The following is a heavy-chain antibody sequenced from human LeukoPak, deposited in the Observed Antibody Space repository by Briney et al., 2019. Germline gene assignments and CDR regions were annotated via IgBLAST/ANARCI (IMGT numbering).Heavy chain of an antibody. CDR2: INPDSGGT. V-gene: IGHV1-2*06. CDR1: GYRFTEYY. Sequence: ASVKVSCKASGYRFTEYYIHWVRQAPGQGPEWMGRINPDSGGTGFAPRFQGRVTMTRDTSTSTVYMELSRLRSDDTAVYYCARRGDLEGIVFAIYNYWGQGSLVTVSS. CDR3: ARRGDLEGIVFAIYNY. J-gene: IGHJ4*02. D-gene: IGHD1-26*01.